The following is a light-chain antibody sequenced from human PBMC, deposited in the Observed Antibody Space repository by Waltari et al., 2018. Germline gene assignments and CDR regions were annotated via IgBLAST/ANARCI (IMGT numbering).Light chain of an antibody. J-gene: IGLJ3*02. CDR3: SSYTRRSYWV. CDR2: KVN. CDR1: SIDVGFFYF. Sequence: QSAPPQPASVSGSPGQSITISCPGTSIDVGFFYFVSCFHQHPGNAPNFMIYKVNNRPSGVSNRFSGSKSGNTASLTISGLQAEDEADYYCSSYTRRSYWVFGGGTQLTVL. V-gene: IGLV2-14*01.